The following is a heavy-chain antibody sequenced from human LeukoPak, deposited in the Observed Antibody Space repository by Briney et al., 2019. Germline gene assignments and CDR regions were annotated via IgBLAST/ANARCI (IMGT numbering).Heavy chain of an antibody. Sequence: SVKVSCKASGGTFSSYAISWVRQAPGQGLEWMGRIIPIFGTANYAQKFQGRVTITTDESTSTAYMELSSLRSEDTAVYYCARGRVSGYDYRYYYYMDVWGKGTTVTVSS. V-gene: IGHV1-69*05. D-gene: IGHD5-12*01. CDR3: ARGRVSGYDYRYYYYMDV. J-gene: IGHJ6*03. CDR1: GGTFSSYA. CDR2: IIPIFGTA.